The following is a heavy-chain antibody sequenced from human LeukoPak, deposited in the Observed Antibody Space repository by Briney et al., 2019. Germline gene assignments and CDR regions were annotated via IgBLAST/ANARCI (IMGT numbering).Heavy chain of an antibody. CDR1: GFTFSSYT. CDR2: ISDSGGNT. Sequence: GGSLRLSCAASGFTFSSYTMSWVRQAPGKGLEWVSSISDSGGNTYYAHSVRGRFTISRDNSKNTLYLQMNSLRADDTALYYCAKKIPFDSWGQGTLVTVSS. J-gene: IGHJ4*02. CDR3: AKKIPFDS. D-gene: IGHD2-21*01. V-gene: IGHV3-23*01.